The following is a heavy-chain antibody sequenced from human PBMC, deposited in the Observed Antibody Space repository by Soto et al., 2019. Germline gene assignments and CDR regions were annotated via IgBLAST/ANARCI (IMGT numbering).Heavy chain of an antibody. J-gene: IGHJ3*02. Sequence: KPSETLSLTCTVSGGSISSGDYYWSWIRQPPGKGLEWIGYIYYSGSTYYNPSLKSRVTISVDTSKNQFSLKLSSVTAADTAVYYCASSETYYYDSSGYIPLDAFDIWGQGTMVTVSS. CDR1: GGSISSGDYY. CDR3: ASSETYYYDSSGYIPLDAFDI. D-gene: IGHD3-22*01. V-gene: IGHV4-30-4*01. CDR2: IYYSGST.